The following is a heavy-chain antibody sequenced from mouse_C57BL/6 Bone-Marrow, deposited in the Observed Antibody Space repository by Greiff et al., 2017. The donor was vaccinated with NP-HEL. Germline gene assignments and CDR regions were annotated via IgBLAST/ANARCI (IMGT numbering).Heavy chain of an antibody. D-gene: IGHD3-2*02. V-gene: IGHV1-15*01. CDR1: GYTFTDYE. J-gene: IGHJ3*01. Sequence: QVQLKESGAELVRPGASVTLSCKASGYTFTDYEMHWVKQTPVHGLEWIGAIDPETGGTAYNQKFKGKAILTADKSSSTAYMELRSLTSEDSAVYYCTIGSSGYDPAWFAYWGQGTLVTVSA. CDR2: IDPETGGT. CDR3: TIGSSGYDPAWFAY.